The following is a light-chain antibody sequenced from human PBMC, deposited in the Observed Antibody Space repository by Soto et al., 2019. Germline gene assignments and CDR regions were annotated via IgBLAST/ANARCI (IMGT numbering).Light chain of an antibody. CDR2: LEGSGSY. Sequence: QSVLPQSSSASASLGSSVKLTCTLSSGHSSYIIAWHHQQPGKAPRYLMKLEGSGSYNKGSGVPDRFSGSSSGADRYLTISNLQFEDEADYYCETWDSNIWVFGGGTKLTVL. CDR3: ETWDSNIWV. CDR1: SGHSSYI. V-gene: IGLV4-60*02. J-gene: IGLJ3*02.